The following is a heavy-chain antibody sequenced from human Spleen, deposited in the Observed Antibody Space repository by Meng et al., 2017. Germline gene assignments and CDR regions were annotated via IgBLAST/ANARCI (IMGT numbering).Heavy chain of an antibody. CDR1: GYTFSSYG. J-gene: IGHJ4*02. CDR3: ARDRGGLPDY. CDR2: ISVYNGNT. D-gene: IGHD2-15*01. V-gene: IGHV1-18*01. Sequence: QVQLVQSGGEGKKPGASVTVSCKASGYTFSSYGISWVRQAPGQGLEWMGWISVYNGNTNHAQRFQGRVTMTTDTSTSTAYMELRTLRSDDTAVYYCARDRGGLPDYWGQGTLVTVSS.